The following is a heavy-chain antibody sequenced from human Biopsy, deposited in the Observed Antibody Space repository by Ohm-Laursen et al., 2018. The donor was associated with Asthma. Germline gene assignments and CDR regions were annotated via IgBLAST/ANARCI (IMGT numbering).Heavy chain of an antibody. CDR2: INGKSNSI. CDR1: GFTFNSYG. V-gene: IGHV3-48*04. CDR3: ARDSYSSGLYDDFES. D-gene: IGHD6-19*01. J-gene: IGHJ4*02. Sequence: SLRLSCAASGFTFNSYGMHWVRQAPGKGLEWISYINGKSNSIEYADSVKGRFTISRDNAKNSLYLQMNSLRAEDTAVYYCARDSYSSGLYDDFESWGQGTLVTVSS.